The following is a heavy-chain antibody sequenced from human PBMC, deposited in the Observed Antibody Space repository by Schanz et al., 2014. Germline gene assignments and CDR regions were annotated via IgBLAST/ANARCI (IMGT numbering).Heavy chain of an antibody. CDR1: GFTLSTNV. Sequence: EVQLVESGGGLVQPGGSLRLSCAASGFTLSTNVVHWVRQAPGKGLVWVSRTNNDGSDTVYADSVKGRFTASRDNAKNTLYLQMNSLRADDTAVYYCTRDRPHSWFDPWGQGTLVTVSS. J-gene: IGHJ5*02. CDR3: TRDRPHSWFDP. V-gene: IGHV3-74*01. CDR2: TNNDGSDT. D-gene: IGHD6-6*01.